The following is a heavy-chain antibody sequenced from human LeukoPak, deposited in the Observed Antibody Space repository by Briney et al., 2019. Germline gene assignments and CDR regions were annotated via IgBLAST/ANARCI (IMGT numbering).Heavy chain of an antibody. V-gene: IGHV3-11*04. CDR2: ISSSGSTI. J-gene: IGHJ6*03. CDR1: GFTFSDYY. Sequence: GGSLRLSCAASGFTFSDYYMSWIRQAPGKGLEWVSYISSSGSTIYYADSVKCRFTIYRDNAQNSLYLQMNSLRAEDTAVYYCARCDSLFGVVIYYYYYYMDVWGKGTTVTVSS. D-gene: IGHD3-3*01. CDR3: ARCDSLFGVVIYYYYYYMDV.